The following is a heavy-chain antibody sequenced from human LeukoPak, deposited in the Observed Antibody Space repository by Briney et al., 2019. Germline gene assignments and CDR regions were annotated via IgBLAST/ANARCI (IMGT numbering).Heavy chain of an antibody. J-gene: IGHJ2*01. V-gene: IGHV4-59*08. CDR3: ARHTVEDGDSSYWYFDL. CDR1: GGSISSYY. D-gene: IGHD4-17*01. Sequence: SETLSLTCTVSGGSISSYYWSWIRQPPGKGLEWIGYIYYSGSTNYNPSLKSRVTISVDTSKNQFSLKLSSVTAADTAVYYCARHTVEDGDSSYWYFDLWGRGTLVTVSS. CDR2: IYYSGST.